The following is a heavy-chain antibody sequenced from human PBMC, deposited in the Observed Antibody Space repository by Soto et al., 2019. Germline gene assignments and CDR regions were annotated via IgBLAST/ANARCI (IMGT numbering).Heavy chain of an antibody. CDR3: ARGIPALYYFDY. Sequence: PGGSLRLSCAASGFTVSSNYMSWVRQAPGKGLEWVSVSYSGGSTYYADSVKGRFTISRDTSKHTLYLQINSQRAEDTAVYYCARGIPALYYFDYWGQGTLVTVSS. CDR2: SYSGGST. J-gene: IGHJ4*02. CDR1: GFTVSSNY. V-gene: IGHV3-53*01.